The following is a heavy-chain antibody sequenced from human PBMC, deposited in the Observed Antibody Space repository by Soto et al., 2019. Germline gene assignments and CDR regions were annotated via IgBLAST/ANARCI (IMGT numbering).Heavy chain of an antibody. Sequence: GGSLRLSCAASGFTFSDYYISWIRQAPGKGLEWVSYISSSGSTIYYADSVKGRFTISRDNAKNSLYLQMNSLRAEDTAVYYCARVGSTPKDYYYGMDVWGQGTTVTVSS. CDR2: ISSSGSTI. CDR1: GFTFSDYY. J-gene: IGHJ6*02. CDR3: ARVGSTPKDYYYGMDV. V-gene: IGHV3-11*01.